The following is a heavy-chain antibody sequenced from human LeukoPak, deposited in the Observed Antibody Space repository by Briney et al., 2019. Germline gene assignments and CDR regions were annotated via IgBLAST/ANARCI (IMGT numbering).Heavy chain of an antibody. CDR1: GFTFSSYA. Sequence: PGGSLRLSCAASGFTFSSYAMSWVRQAPGKGLEWVSAISSSGGSTYYADPVKGRFTISRDNSKNTLYLQMNSLRAEDTAVYYCAKVEGHSSGWYDSGDYWGQGTLVTVSS. D-gene: IGHD6-19*01. V-gene: IGHV3-23*01. CDR3: AKVEGHSSGWYDSGDY. CDR2: ISSSGGST. J-gene: IGHJ4*02.